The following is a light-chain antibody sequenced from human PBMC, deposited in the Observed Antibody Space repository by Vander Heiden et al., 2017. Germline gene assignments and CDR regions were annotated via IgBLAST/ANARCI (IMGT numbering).Light chain of an antibody. Sequence: QSALTQPASVSGSPGQSITISCTGTSSDVGTYNYVSWFQQHPVKAPKLIIYDVNNRPSGVSNRFSGSKSGNTASLTISGLQAEDEADYYCSSYTSSSTLVFGGGTKLTVL. CDR2: DVN. J-gene: IGLJ2*01. CDR1: SSDVGTYNY. V-gene: IGLV2-14*03. CDR3: SSYTSSSTLV.